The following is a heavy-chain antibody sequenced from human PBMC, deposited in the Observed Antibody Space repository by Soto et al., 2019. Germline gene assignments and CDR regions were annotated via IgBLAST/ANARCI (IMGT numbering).Heavy chain of an antibody. V-gene: IGHV4-34*01. CDR3: AGGAGTGRGFYYYYGMDV. CDR2: INHSGST. Sequence: PSETLSLTCAVYGGSFSGYYWSWIRQPPGKGLEWIGEINHSGSTNYNPSLKSRVTISVDTSKNQFSLKLSSVTAADTAVYYCAGGAGTGRGFYYYYGMDVWGQGTTVTVSS. CDR1: GGSFSGYY. J-gene: IGHJ6*02. D-gene: IGHD1-1*01.